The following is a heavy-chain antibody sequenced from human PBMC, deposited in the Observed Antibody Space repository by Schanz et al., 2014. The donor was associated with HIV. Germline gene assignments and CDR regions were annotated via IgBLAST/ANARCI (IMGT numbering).Heavy chain of an antibody. CDR2: ISWNSGSI. D-gene: IGHD2-15*01. CDR1: GFTFSSYA. J-gene: IGHJ4*02. V-gene: IGHV3-9*01. CDR3: ARGGIWEWDQPDFDY. Sequence: QVVESGGRVVQPGRSLRLACAASGFTFSSYAMHWVRQAPGKGLEWVSGISWNSGSIGYADSVKGRFTISRDNAKNSLYLQMNSLRAEDTAVYYCARGGIWEWDQPDFDYWGQGTLVTVSS.